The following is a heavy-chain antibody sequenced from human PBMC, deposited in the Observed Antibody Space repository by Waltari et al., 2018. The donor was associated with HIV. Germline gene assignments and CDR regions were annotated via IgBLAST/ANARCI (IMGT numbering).Heavy chain of an antibody. CDR2: FDPEDGET. CDR3: ATDLPSRTLTVGYGMDV. Sequence: QVQLVQSGAEVKKPGASVKVSCKVSGHTLPELSMHWVRQGPGQGLEWMGGFDPEDGETIYAQKFQGRVTVTEDSSTDTAYMELSSLRSEDTAVYYCATDLPSRTLTVGYGMDVWGQGTTVTVSS. CDR1: GHTLPELS. D-gene: IGHD4-17*01. V-gene: IGHV1-24*01. J-gene: IGHJ6*02.